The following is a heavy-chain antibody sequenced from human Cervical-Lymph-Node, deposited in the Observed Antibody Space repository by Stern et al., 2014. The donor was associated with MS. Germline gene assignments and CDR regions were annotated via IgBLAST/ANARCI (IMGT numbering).Heavy chain of an antibody. Sequence: ESGPTLVKPTQTLTLTCTFSWFSLSTSGVGVGWFRKPPGKALELLALLYWHDDQRFRYSLKSKHTITMDTSNNQAVLHMTNMNPVDTATYYCAHGSYSSGWYASRDNWGQGTLVTDSS. J-gene: IGHJ4*02. D-gene: IGHD6-19*01. CDR3: AHGSYSSGWYASRDN. V-gene: IGHV2-5*01. CDR2: LYWHDDQ. CDR1: WFSLSTSGVG.